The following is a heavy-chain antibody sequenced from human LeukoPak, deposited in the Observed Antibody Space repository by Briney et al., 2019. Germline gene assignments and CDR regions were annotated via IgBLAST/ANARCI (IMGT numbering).Heavy chain of an antibody. CDR2: INPNSGGT. CDR3: ARGSRYSSGWYHYYYYGMDV. V-gene: IGHV1-2*06. Sequence: ASVKVSCKASGGTFSSYAISWVRQAPGQGLEWMGRINPNSGGTNYAQKFQGRVTMTRDTSISTAYMELSRLRSDDTAVYYCARGSRYSSGWYHYYYYGMDVWGQGTTVTVSS. J-gene: IGHJ6*02. CDR1: GGTFSSYA. D-gene: IGHD6-19*01.